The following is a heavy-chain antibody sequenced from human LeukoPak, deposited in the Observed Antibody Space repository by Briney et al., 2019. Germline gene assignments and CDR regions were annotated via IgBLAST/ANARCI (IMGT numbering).Heavy chain of an antibody. CDR3: ARHRYYYDSSGYYYQP. CDR1: GGSISSYY. Sequence: SETLSLTCTVSGGSISSYYWSWIRQPAGKGLEWIGRIYTSGSTNYNPSLKSRVTMSVDTSKNQFSLKLSSVTAADTAVYYCARHRYYYDSSGYYYQPWGQGTLVTVSS. D-gene: IGHD3-22*01. CDR2: IYTSGST. V-gene: IGHV4-4*07. J-gene: IGHJ5*02.